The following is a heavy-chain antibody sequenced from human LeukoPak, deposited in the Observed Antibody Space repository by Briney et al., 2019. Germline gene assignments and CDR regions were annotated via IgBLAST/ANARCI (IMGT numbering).Heavy chain of an antibody. D-gene: IGHD5-18*01. CDR3: ATIKRGSIFGYFDF. CDR2: LFDSVNT. Sequence: PSETLSLTCTVSGGSIRSHYWSWIRQPPGNGLEWIAYLFDSVNTKDNPSLQSRLTLSADTSKNQFSLRLSSVTAADTAVYYCATIKRGSIFGYFDFWGQGIKVTVSS. J-gene: IGHJ4*02. CDR1: GGSIRSHY. V-gene: IGHV4-59*11.